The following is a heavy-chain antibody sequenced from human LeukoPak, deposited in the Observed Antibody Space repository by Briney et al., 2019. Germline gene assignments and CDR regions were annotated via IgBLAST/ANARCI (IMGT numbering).Heavy chain of an antibody. CDR2: INTDGSHT. CDR1: GFTFSNYW. V-gene: IGHV3-74*01. Sequence: GGPLRLSCAASGFTFSNYWMHWVRRSPGKALVWVSRINTDGSHTDYADSVKGRFTISRDNAKNTLSLQMNSLTAEDTAVYYCARTRYYFDDSGHSYPNWFDPWGQGTLVTVSS. J-gene: IGHJ5*02. D-gene: IGHD3-22*01. CDR3: ARTRYYFDDSGHSYPNWFDP.